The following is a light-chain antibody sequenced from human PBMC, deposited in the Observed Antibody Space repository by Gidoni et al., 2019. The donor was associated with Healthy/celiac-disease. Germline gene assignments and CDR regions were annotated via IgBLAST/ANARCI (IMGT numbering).Light chain of an antibody. CDR3: NSRDSSGNHPVV. CDR2: GKN. Sequence: SSELTQDPAVSVALGQTVRITCQGDSLRSYYASWYQPKPGQAPVLVIYGKNNRPSGIPDRFSGSSSGNTASLTLTGAPAEDESDYYCNSRDSSGNHPVVFGGGTKLTVL. V-gene: IGLV3-19*01. CDR1: SLRSYY. J-gene: IGLJ2*01.